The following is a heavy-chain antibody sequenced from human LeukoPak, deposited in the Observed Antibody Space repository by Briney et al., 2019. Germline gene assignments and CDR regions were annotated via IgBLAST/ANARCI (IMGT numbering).Heavy chain of an antibody. V-gene: IGHV3-23*01. CDR2: ISGGGETT. Sequence: PGVSLRLSCAASGFTFNNYAMNWVRQAPGKGLEWVSSISGGGETTYYADSVKGRFTISRDNSKNTLYLQMNSLRAEDTAVYYCARSGYSPYDAFDIWGQGTMVTVSS. CDR3: ARSGYSPYDAFDI. CDR1: GFTFNNYA. J-gene: IGHJ3*02. D-gene: IGHD3-3*01.